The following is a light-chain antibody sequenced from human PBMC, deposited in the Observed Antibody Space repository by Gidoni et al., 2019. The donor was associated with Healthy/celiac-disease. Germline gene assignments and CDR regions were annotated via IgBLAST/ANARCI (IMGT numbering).Light chain of an antibody. V-gene: IGKV1-5*03. CDR3: KQYSSYSWT. CDR2: KAS. Sequence: DIQMTQSPPTLSAFVGDRVTITCRASQSISSWLAWYQQKPGKAPKLLISKASTLESGVPSRFSGSGAGTEFALTISSLQPDDFATYYCKQYSSYSWTFGKGTKVEIK. J-gene: IGKJ1*01. CDR1: QSISSW.